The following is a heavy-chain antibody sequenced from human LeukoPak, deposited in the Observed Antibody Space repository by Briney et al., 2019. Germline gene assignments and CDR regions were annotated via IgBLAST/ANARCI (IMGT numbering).Heavy chain of an antibody. D-gene: IGHD5-12*01. Sequence: GGSLRLSCAASGFTVSSNHMSWVRQAPGKGLEWVSVIYSGGSTYYADSVKGRFTISRDNSKNTLYLQMNSLRAEDTAVYYCARSNMVATDGGAFDIWGQGTMVTVSS. CDR1: GFTVSSNH. CDR2: IYSGGST. J-gene: IGHJ3*02. CDR3: ARSNMVATDGGAFDI. V-gene: IGHV3-53*01.